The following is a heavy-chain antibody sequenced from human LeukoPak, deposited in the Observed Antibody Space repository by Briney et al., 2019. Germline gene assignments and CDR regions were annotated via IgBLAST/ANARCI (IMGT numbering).Heavy chain of an antibody. CDR2: ISSSGSTI. CDR1: GFTFSSYE. CDR3: ARALSSSHLWYYYYMDV. Sequence: PGGSLRLSCAASGFTFSSYEMNWVRQAPGKGLEWVSYISSSGSTIYYADSVKGRFTISRDNAKNSLYLQMNSLRAEDTAVYYCARALSSSHLWYYYYMDVWGKGTTVTISS. J-gene: IGHJ6*03. D-gene: IGHD6-13*01. V-gene: IGHV3-48*03.